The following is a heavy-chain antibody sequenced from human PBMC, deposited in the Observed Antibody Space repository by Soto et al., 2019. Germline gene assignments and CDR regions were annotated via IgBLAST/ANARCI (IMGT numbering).Heavy chain of an antibody. Sequence: PGGSLRLSCAVSGLTVSSNCRSWVRQAPGKGLEWVSVIYSGGSTYYADSVKGRFTISRDNSKNTLYLQMNSLRAEDTAVYYCARDRIPTGMDVWGQGTTVTVSS. V-gene: IGHV3-66*01. CDR2: IYSGGST. CDR3: ARDRIPTGMDV. J-gene: IGHJ6*02. CDR1: GLTVSSNC.